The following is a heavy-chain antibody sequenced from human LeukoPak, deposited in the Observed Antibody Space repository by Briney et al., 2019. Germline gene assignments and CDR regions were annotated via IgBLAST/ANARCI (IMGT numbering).Heavy chain of an antibody. CDR1: GYSFTSYW. V-gene: IGHV5-51*01. CDR2: IYPGDSDT. CDR3: ARATIFGVVIGPFDY. J-gene: IGHJ4*02. D-gene: IGHD3-3*01. Sequence: GASLKISCKGSGYSFTSYWIGWVRQMPGKGLEWMGIIYPGDSDTRYSPSFQGQVTISADKSISTAYLQWSSLKAADTAMYYCARATIFGVVIGPFDYWGQGTLVTVSS.